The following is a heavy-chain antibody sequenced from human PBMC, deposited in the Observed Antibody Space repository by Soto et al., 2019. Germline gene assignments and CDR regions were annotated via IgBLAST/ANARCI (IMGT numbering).Heavy chain of an antibody. D-gene: IGHD3-16*01. CDR2: ISYDGSNK. J-gene: IGHJ4*02. Sequence: GGSLRLSCAASGFSFSSYGMPRVRQAPGKGLEWVAVISYDGSNKYYADSVKGRFTISRDNSKNTLYLQMNSLRAEDTAVYYCAALGVPAASSFDYWGQGTLVTVSS. CDR1: GFSFSSYG. V-gene: IGHV3-30*03. CDR3: AALGVPAASSFDY.